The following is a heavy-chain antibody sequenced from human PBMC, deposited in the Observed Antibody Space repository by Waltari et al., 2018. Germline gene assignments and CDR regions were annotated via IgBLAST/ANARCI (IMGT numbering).Heavy chain of an antibody. CDR2: INPSGGST. D-gene: IGHD4-17*01. CDR1: GYTFTSYY. J-gene: IGHJ4*02. Sequence: QVQLVQSGAEVKKPGASVKVSCKASGYTFTSYYMHWVRQAPGQGLEWMGIINPSGGSTSYAQKFQGRVTMTRDTSTSTVYMELSSLRSEDTDVEYCARELIPESRRDGYGDFDYWGQGTLVTVSS. CDR3: ARELIPESRRDGYGDFDY. V-gene: IGHV1-46*01.